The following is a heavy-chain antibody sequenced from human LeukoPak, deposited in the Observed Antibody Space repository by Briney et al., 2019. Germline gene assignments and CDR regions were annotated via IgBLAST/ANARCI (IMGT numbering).Heavy chain of an antibody. D-gene: IGHD3-22*01. J-gene: IGHJ5*02. CDR3: ARDYDSSGYYHGWFDP. CDR2: LYTSGSA. Sequence: PSETLSLTCTVSGGSISSYSWSWFRQPAGKGLEWIGRLYTSGSANYNPSLKSRVTVSVDTSKNQFSLKLGSVTAADTAVYYCARDYDSSGYYHGWFDPWGQGTLVTVSS. V-gene: IGHV4-4*07. CDR1: GGSISSYS.